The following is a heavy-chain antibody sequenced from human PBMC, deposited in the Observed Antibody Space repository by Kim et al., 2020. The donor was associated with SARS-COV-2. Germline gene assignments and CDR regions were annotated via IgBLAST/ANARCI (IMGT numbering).Heavy chain of an antibody. D-gene: IGHD3-10*01. V-gene: IGHV4-39*01. J-gene: IGHJ4*02. CDR3: ARDFGGSGSAFVY. Sequence: YNPSLKSRVTIAVDTSKNQFSRKLSSVTAADTAVYYCARDFGGSGSAFVYWGQGTLVTVSS.